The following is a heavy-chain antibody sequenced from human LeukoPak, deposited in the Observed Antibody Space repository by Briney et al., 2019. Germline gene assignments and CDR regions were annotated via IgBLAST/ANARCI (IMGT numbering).Heavy chain of an antibody. CDR2: IRTDGSEK. J-gene: IGHJ4*02. Sequence: RLSCEASGFTFNIHWMNWVRQAPGKGLEWLANIRTDGSEKVYVDSVRGRFTISRDNTKNSVYLQMNNLRSEDSAVYYCSGRSGFSSIYWGPGIPV. CDR3: SGRSGFSSIY. CDR1: GFTFNIHW. D-gene: IGHD2-2*01. V-gene: IGHV3-7*01.